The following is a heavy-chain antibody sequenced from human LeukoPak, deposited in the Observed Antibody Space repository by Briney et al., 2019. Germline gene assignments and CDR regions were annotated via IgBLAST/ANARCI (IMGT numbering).Heavy chain of an antibody. CDR3: AKGPNYYDSPDY. Sequence: GGSLRLSCAASGFTFDVYAMHWVRQAPGKGLEWVSGISWNSGSIGYADSVKGRFTISRDNAKNSLYLQMNSLRAEDTALYYCAKGPNYYDSPDYWGQGTLVTVSS. D-gene: IGHD3-22*01. J-gene: IGHJ4*02. V-gene: IGHV3-9*01. CDR1: GFTFDVYA. CDR2: ISWNSGSI.